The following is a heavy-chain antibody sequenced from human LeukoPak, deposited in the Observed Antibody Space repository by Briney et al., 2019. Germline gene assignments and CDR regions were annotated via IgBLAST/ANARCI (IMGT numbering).Heavy chain of an antibody. CDR1: GGTFSSYT. CDR2: IIPILGIA. CDR3: ARDGCSSTSCYDYYHMDV. V-gene: IGHV1-69*04. Sequence: ASVKVSCKASGGTFSSYTFSWVRQAPGQGLEWMGRIIPILGIANYAQKFQGRVTITADKSTSTAYMELSSLRSEDTAVYYCARDGCSSTSCYDYYHMDVWGKGTTVTVSS. J-gene: IGHJ6*03. D-gene: IGHD2-2*01.